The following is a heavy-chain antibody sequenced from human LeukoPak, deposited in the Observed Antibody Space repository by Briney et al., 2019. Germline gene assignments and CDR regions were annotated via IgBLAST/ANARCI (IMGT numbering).Heavy chain of an antibody. CDR2: INHSGST. Sequence: MTSETLSLTCAVYGGSFSGYYWSWIRQPPGKGLEWIGEINHSGSTNYNPSLKSRVTISVDTSKNQFSLKLSSVTAADTAVYYCARGPLITMIVAKNWFDPWGQGTLVTVSS. J-gene: IGHJ5*02. V-gene: IGHV4-34*01. D-gene: IGHD3-22*01. CDR3: ARGPLITMIVAKNWFDP. CDR1: GGSFSGYY.